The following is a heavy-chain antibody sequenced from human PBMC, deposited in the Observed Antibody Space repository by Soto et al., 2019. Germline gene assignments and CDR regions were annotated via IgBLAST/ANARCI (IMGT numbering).Heavy chain of an antibody. CDR1: VLTFSSYA. V-gene: IGHV3-23*01. D-gene: IGHD3-10*01. Sequence: PGGSLRLSCAASVLTFSSYAMSWVRQAPGKGLEWVSAISGSGGSTYYADSVKGRFTISRDNSKNTLYLQMNSLRAEDTAVYYCAKDPDVLLWFGELLPSDYGMDVWGQGTTVTVSS. CDR2: ISGSGGST. CDR3: AKDPDVLLWFGELLPSDYGMDV. J-gene: IGHJ6*02.